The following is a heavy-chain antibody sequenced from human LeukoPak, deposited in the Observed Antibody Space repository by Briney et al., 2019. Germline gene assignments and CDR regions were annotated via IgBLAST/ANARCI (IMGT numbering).Heavy chain of an antibody. CDR2: IYSSGST. D-gene: IGHD5-12*01. CDR1: GGSISSYY. V-gene: IGHV4-59*08. J-gene: IGHJ3*02. Sequence: SETLSLTRTVSGGSISSYYWSWVRQPPGKGLEWVGYIYSSGSTNYSPSLKSRVTISVDTSKNQFSLKLYSVTAADTAVYYCARRYSGYGNAYDIWGQGTMVTVSS. CDR3: ARRYSGYGNAYDI.